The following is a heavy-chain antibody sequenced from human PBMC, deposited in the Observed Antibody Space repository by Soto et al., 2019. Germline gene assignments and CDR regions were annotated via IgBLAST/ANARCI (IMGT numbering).Heavy chain of an antibody. Sequence: ETLSLTCTVSGGSISSYYWSWIRQPPGKGLEWIGYIYYSGSTNYNPSLKSRVTISVDTSKKQFSLKLSSVTAADTAVYYCASLWFGDMDVWGKGTTVTVSS. J-gene: IGHJ6*03. CDR2: IYYSGST. V-gene: IGHV4-59*01. CDR3: ASLWFGDMDV. D-gene: IGHD3-10*01. CDR1: GGSISSYY.